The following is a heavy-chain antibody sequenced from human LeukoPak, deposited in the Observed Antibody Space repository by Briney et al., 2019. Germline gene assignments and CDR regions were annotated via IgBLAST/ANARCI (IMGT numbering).Heavy chain of an antibody. Sequence: PGGSLRLSCAASGFTFSSYAVSWVRQAPGVGLEWVSTISGRGGSTFYAGSVKGRFTISRDNSKNTLYLQMNSLRADDTAVYYCAKGYYDILTDYFHNWFNPWGQGTLVIVSS. V-gene: IGHV3-23*01. CDR2: ISGRGGST. D-gene: IGHD3-9*01. CDR3: AKGYYDILTDYFHNWFNP. CDR1: GFTFSSYA. J-gene: IGHJ5*02.